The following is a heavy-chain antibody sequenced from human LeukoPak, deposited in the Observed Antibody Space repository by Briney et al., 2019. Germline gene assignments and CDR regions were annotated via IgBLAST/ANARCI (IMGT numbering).Heavy chain of an antibody. Sequence: SETLSLTCTVSGGSISSSSYYWGWIRQPPGKGLEWIGSIYYSGSTYYNPSLKSRVTISVDTSMNQFPLKLSPVTAADTAVYYCARHVYSSGWYATNWGQGTLVTVYS. CDR2: IYYSGST. CDR3: ARHVYSSGWYATN. V-gene: IGHV4-39*01. J-gene: IGHJ4*02. CDR1: GGSISSSSYY. D-gene: IGHD6-19*01.